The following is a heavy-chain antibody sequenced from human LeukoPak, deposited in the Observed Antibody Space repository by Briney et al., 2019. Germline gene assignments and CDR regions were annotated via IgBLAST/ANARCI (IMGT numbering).Heavy chain of an antibody. Sequence: PSETLSLTCTVSGGSISSGDYYWSWIRQPPGKGLEWIGYIYYSGSTYYNPSLKSRVTISVDTSKNQFSLKLSSVTAADTAVYYCARIPTSLTYYYYYYMDVWGKGTTVTVSS. J-gene: IGHJ6*03. D-gene: IGHD2-2*02. CDR3: ARIPTSLTYYYYYYMDV. CDR1: GGSISSGDYY. V-gene: IGHV4-30-4*08. CDR2: IYYSGST.